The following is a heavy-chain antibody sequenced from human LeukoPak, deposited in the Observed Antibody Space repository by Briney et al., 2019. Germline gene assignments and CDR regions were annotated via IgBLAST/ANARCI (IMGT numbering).Heavy chain of an antibody. J-gene: IGHJ4*02. D-gene: IGHD3-22*01. V-gene: IGHV1-2*02. CDR3: ARDNDDSSSYGFDY. CDR2: INPNSGGT. CDR1: GYTFTGYY. Sequence: ASVKVSCKASGYTFTGYYMHWVRQAPGQGLEWMGWINPNSGGTNYAQKFQGRVTMTRDTSISTAYMELSRLRSDDTAVYYCARDNDDSSSYGFDYWGQGTLVTVSS.